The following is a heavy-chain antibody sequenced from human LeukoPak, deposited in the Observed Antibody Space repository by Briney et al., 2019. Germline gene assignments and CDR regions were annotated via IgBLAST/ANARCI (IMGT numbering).Heavy chain of an antibody. D-gene: IGHD2-15*01. J-gene: IGHJ4*02. CDR2: IRYDGSNK. CDR3: AKTLPPVDRIGHIFDY. V-gene: IGHV3-30*02. CDR1: GFTFSSYG. Sequence: GGSLRLSCAASGFTFSSYGMHWVRQAPGKGLEWVAFIRYDGSNKYYADSVKGRFTISRDNSKNTLHLQMNSLRAEDTAVYYCAKTLPPVDRIGHIFDYWGQGTLVTVSS.